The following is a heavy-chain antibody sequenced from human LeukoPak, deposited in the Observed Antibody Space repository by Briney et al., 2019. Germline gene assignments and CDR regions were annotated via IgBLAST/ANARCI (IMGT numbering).Heavy chain of an antibody. J-gene: IGHJ3*02. D-gene: IGHD1-26*01. CDR3: ARDRWELLNALDI. V-gene: IGHV3-74*01. Sequence: GALRLSCAASRFTLWSYWMRTVRPGPGEGVVWVSRTNSDGSSTSYADSVKGRFTISRDNAKNTLYLQMNSLRAEDTAVYYCARDRWELLNALDIWGQGTMVTVSS. CDR1: RFTLWSYW. CDR2: TNSDGSST.